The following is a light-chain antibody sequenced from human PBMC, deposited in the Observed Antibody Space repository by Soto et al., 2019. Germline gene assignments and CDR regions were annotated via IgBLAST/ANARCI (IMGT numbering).Light chain of an antibody. CDR2: DAS. Sequence: ETVLTQSPATLSLSPGERATLSCRASQNSSDYLIWYQQKPGQAPRLLIYDASSRAPGVPARFSGSGFGTDFTLIINNLEPEDFAVYYCQQRGNWPLTFGGGTKVEI. CDR1: QNSSDY. J-gene: IGKJ4*01. V-gene: IGKV3-11*01. CDR3: QQRGNWPLT.